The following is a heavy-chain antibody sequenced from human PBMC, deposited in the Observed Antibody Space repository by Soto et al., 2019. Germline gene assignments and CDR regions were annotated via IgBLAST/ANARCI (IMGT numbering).Heavy chain of an antibody. Sequence: SETLSLTCTVSGGSISSYYWSWIRQPPGKGLEWIGYIYSSGSTNYNPSLQSRVTISIDTSKNQVSLKVNSATAADTAVYYCARDHPHSYGVYYFDYWGQGTPVTVSS. CDR2: IYSSGST. V-gene: IGHV4-59*01. D-gene: IGHD5-18*01. CDR3: ARDHPHSYGVYYFDY. CDR1: GGSISSYY. J-gene: IGHJ4*02.